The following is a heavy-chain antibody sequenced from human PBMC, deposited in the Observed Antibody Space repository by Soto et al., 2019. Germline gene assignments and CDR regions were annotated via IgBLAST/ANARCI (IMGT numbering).Heavy chain of an antibody. J-gene: IGHJ6*02. CDR2: ISSSGSTI. V-gene: IGHV3-48*03. Sequence: PGGSLRLSCAASGFTFSSYEMNWVRQAPGKGLEWVSYISSSGSTIYYADSVKGRFTISRDNAKNSLYLQMNSLRAEDTAVYYCARGLVTVAHGMDVWGQGTTVTVSS. CDR1: GFTFSSYE. CDR3: ARGLVTVAHGMDV. D-gene: IGHD2-15*01.